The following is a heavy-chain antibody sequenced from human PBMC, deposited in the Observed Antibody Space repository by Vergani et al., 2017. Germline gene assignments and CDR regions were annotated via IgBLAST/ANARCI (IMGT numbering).Heavy chain of an antibody. D-gene: IGHD5-12*01. CDR2: ILGSGTA. CDR1: GASMSSVGYY. CDR3: TRQPQEGASGPPSVPT. J-gene: IGHJ4*02. Sequence: QVQLQESGPGLVKPSQTLSLTCTVSGASMSSVGYYWTWIRQSAGKRLEWIGDILGSGTANYNPSFQGRVSMSVATSKNQFSLKVTSVTAADTAVYYCTRQPQEGASGPPSVPTWGQGISVIVSS. V-gene: IGHV4-61*02.